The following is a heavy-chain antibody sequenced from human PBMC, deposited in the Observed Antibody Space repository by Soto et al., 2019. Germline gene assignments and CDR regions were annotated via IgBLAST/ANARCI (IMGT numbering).Heavy chain of an antibody. D-gene: IGHD2-8*01. CDR3: ARTWDIVLMVYAAPYYYYGMDV. Sequence: SVKVSCKASGYTFTSYAISWVRQAPGQGLEWMGGIIPIFGTANYAQKFQGRVTITADESTSTAYMELSSLRSEDTAVYYCARTWDIVLMVYAAPYYYYGMDVWGQGTTVTVSS. J-gene: IGHJ6*02. V-gene: IGHV1-69*13. CDR2: IIPIFGTA. CDR1: GYTFTSYA.